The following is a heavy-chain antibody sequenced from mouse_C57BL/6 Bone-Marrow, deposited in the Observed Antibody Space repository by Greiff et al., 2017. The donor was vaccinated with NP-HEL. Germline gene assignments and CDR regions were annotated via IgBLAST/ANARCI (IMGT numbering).Heavy chain of an antibody. Sequence: VQLQQPGAELVKPGASVKMSCKASGYTFTSYWITWVKQRPGQGLEWIGDIYPGSGSTNHNEKFKSKATLTVDTSSSTAYMQLSSLTSEDSAVYYCARRAVTTIYYYAMDYWGQGTSVTVSS. J-gene: IGHJ4*01. CDR3: ARRAVTTIYYYAMDY. CDR1: GYTFTSYW. V-gene: IGHV1-55*01. D-gene: IGHD2-1*01. CDR2: IYPGSGST.